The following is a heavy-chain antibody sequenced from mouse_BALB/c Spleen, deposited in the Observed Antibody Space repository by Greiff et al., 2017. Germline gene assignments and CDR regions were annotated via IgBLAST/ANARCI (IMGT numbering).Heavy chain of an antibody. CDR1: GFTFSSYA. Sequence: EVQLVESGGGLVKPGGSLKLSCAASGFTFSSYAMSWVRQTPEKRLEWVANISSGGSYTYYPDSLKGRFTISSDNPKNTLYLQKSSLRSEDTAMYYCSRKVNYAMDYWGQGTSVTVSS. CDR3: SRKVNYAMDY. D-gene: IGHD2-2*01. V-gene: IGHV5-9-3*01. J-gene: IGHJ4*01. CDR2: ISSGGSYT.